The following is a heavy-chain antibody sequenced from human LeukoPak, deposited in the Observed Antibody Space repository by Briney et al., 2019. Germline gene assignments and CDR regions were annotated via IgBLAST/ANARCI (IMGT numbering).Heavy chain of an antibody. CDR2: INPNSGGT. CDR1: GYTFTGYY. D-gene: IGHD3-22*01. Sequence: ASVKVSCKASGYTFTGYYMHWVRQAPGQGLEWTGWINPNSGGTNYAQKFQGRVTMTRDTSISTAHMELSSLRSEDTAVYYCAGYYDSSGPQCPSYWGQGTLVTVSS. J-gene: IGHJ4*02. CDR3: AGYYDSSGPQCPSY. V-gene: IGHV1-2*02.